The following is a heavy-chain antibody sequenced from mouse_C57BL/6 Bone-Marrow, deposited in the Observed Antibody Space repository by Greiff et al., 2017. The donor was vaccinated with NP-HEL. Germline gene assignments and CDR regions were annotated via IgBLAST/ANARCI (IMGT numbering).Heavy chain of an antibody. CDR3: ARDAYYGSSYAWYFDV. CDR2: SRNKANDYTT. D-gene: IGHD1-1*01. J-gene: IGHJ1*03. Sequence: EVMLVDSGGGLVQSGRSLRLSCATSGFTFSDFYMEWVRQAPGKGLEWIAASRNKANDYTTEYSASVKGRFIVSRDTSQSILYLQMNALRAEDTAIYYCARDAYYGSSYAWYFDVWGTGTTVTVSS. V-gene: IGHV7-1*01. CDR1: GFTFSDFY.